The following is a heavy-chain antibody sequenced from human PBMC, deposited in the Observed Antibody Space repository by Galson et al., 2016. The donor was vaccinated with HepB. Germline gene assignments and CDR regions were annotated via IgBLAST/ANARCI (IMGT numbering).Heavy chain of an antibody. Sequence: SLRPSCAVSGLSVTNAWMSWLRQAPGKGLESVGHIKSNSDGARTDYAGPVKGRFTISRDGAQNTLYLQMDSLKTEDTAVYYCAVGSQAASPLSTWARWFDAWGQGTLVAVSS. CDR2: IKSNSDGART. J-gene: IGHJ5*02. V-gene: IGHV3-15*01. CDR1: GLSVTNAW. CDR3: AVGSQAASPLSTWARWFDA. D-gene: IGHD6-13*01.